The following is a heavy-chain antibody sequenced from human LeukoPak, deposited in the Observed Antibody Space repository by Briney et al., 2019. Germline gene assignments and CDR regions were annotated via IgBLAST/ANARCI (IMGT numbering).Heavy chain of an antibody. CDR3: AVAATPNYYYYYYMDV. CDR1: GYTFTSYD. Sequence: GASVKVSCKASGYTFTSYDINWVRQATGQGLEWMGWMNPNSGNTGYAQKFQGRVTLTRNTSISTAYMELSSLRSEDTAVYYCAVAATPNYYYYYYMDVWGKGTTVTVSS. CDR2: MNPNSGNT. D-gene: IGHD2-15*01. V-gene: IGHV1-8*01. J-gene: IGHJ6*03.